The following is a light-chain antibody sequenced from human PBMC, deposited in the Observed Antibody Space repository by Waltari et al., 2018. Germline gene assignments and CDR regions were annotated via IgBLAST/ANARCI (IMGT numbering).Light chain of an antibody. CDR1: NIGSKS. Sequence: YVLTQPPSVSVDPGKTARLTCGGDNIGSKSVNWYQQKPGQAPVLVMFYASDRPSGIPEGFSGSNSGNTATLTISWVEAGDEADYHCQVWDDVTDSGVFGGGTKLTVL. CDR2: YAS. J-gene: IGLJ3*02. V-gene: IGLV3-21*04. CDR3: QVWDDVTDSGV.